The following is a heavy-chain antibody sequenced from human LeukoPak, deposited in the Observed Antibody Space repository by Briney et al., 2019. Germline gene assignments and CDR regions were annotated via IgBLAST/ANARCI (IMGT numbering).Heavy chain of an antibody. D-gene: IGHD3-22*01. J-gene: IGHJ5*02. CDR2: MYYSGST. V-gene: IGHV4-39*01. CDR1: GGSISSSSYY. CDR3: ARHSTTYYYDSSGP. Sequence: SETLSLTCSVSGGSISSSSYYWGWIRQPPGKGLEWIGSMYYSGSTYYNPSLKSRVTISVDTSKNQFSLKLSSVTAADTAVYYCARHSTTYYYDSSGPWGQGTLVTVSS.